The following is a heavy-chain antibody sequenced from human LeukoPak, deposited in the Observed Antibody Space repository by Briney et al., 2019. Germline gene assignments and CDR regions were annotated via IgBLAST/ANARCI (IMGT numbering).Heavy chain of an antibody. D-gene: IGHD4-17*01. CDR1: GFTFSSYW. Sequence: GGSLRLSCAVSGFTFSSYWMYWVRQAPGKGLVWVSGINSDGSSSSYADSVEGRFTISSDNAKNTLHLQMNSLRAEDTAVYYCARGDYGEKGGAFDIWGQGTMVTVSS. J-gene: IGHJ3*02. CDR3: ARGDYGEKGGAFDI. CDR2: INSDGSSS. V-gene: IGHV3-74*01.